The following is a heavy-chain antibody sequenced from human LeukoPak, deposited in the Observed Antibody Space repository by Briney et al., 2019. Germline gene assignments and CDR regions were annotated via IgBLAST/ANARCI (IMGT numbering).Heavy chain of an antibody. CDR2: ISGSGGST. Sequence: GGSLRLSCAASGFTFSGYAMSWVRQAPGKGLEWVSGISGSGGSTYYADSVKGRFTISRDNSKNTLYLQMNSLRAEDTALYYCAKGDPPTYYDILTGQDYWGQGTLVTVSS. D-gene: IGHD3-9*01. CDR3: AKGDPPTYYDILTGQDY. V-gene: IGHV3-23*01. J-gene: IGHJ4*02. CDR1: GFTFSGYA.